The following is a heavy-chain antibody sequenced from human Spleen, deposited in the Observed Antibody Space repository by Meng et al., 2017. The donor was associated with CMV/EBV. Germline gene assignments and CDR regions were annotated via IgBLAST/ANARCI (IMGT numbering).Heavy chain of an antibody. V-gene: IGHV4-39*07. D-gene: IGHD3-9*01. Sequence: SETLSLTCTVSGGSISSSSYYWGWIRQPPGKGLEWIGEINHSGSTNYNPSLKSRVTISVDRSKNQFSLKLSSVTAADTAVYYCARDQHDILTGSYRYYGLDVWGQGTTVTVSS. CDR3: ARDQHDILTGSYRYYGLDV. CDR2: INHSGST. J-gene: IGHJ6*02. CDR1: GGSISSSSYY.